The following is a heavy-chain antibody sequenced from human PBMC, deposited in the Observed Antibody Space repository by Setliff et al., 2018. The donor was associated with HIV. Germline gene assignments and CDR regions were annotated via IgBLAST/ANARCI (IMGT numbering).Heavy chain of an antibody. CDR2: IIESGGT. Sequence: PGGSLRLSCAASGFIVTDYGMTWVRQAPGKGLEWVSAIIESGGTFYTDSVKGRFTISRDNSKNTLFLEMNSLRAEGTAVYYCARVRTHYYYCITDPEGTVVVKEWGKGTTVTVSS. CDR1: GFIVTDYG. V-gene: IGHV3-23*01. D-gene: IGHD2-15*01. J-gene: IGHJ6*04. CDR3: ARVRTHYYYCITDPEGTVVVKE.